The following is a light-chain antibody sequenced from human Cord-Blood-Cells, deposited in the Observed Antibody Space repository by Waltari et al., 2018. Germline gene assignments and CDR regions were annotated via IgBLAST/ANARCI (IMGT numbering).Light chain of an antibody. CDR1: QSVSSSY. CDR2: GAS. Sequence: EIVLTQSPGPLSLSPGERATLSCRASQSVSSSYLAWYQQKPGQAPRLLIYGASSRATGITDRFSGSGSGTDFTLTISRLENEDFAVYYCQQYGSSPPFNFDPGTKVDIK. J-gene: IGKJ3*01. CDR3: QQYGSSPPFN. V-gene: IGKV3-20*01.